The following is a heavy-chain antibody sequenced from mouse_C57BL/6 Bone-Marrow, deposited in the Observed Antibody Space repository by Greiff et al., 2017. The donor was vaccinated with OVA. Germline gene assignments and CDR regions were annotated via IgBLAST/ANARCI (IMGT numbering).Heavy chain of an antibody. Sequence: VQLQQSGAELVRPGTSVKLSCKASGYTFTSYWMHWVKQRPGQGLEWIGVIDPSDSYTNYNQKFKGKATLTVDTSSSTAYMQLSSLTSEDSAVYYCARVGRRDWYFDVWGTGTTVTVSS. CDR3: ARVGRRDWYFDV. D-gene: IGHD4-1*01. J-gene: IGHJ1*03. V-gene: IGHV1-59*01. CDR2: IDPSDSYT. CDR1: GYTFTSYW.